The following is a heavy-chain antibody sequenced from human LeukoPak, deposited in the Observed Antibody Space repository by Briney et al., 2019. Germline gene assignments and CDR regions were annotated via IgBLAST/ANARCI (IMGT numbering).Heavy chain of an antibody. D-gene: IGHD2-2*01. CDR2: IYTSGST. CDR3: ARDVVVVPAAYYFDY. V-gene: IGHV4-4*07. CDR1: GGSISSYY. Sequence: PSETLSLTCTVSGGSISSYYWSWIRQPAGKGLEWIGRIYTSGSTNYNPSLKSRVTMSVDTSKNQFSLKLSSVTAADTAVYYCARDVVVVPAAYYFDYWGQGTLVTVSS. J-gene: IGHJ4*02.